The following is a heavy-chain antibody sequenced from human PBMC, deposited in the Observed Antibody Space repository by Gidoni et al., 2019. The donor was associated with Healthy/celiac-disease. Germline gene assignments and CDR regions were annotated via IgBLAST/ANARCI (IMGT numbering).Heavy chain of an antibody. D-gene: IGHD5-18*01. Sequence: QVQLQQWGAGLLKPSETLSLTCAVYGGSFSGYYWSWIRQPPGKGLEWIGEINHSGSTNYNPSLKSRVTISVDTSKNQFSLKLSSVTAADTAVYYCARGKTWIQPHFRYWGQGTLVTVSS. J-gene: IGHJ4*02. CDR1: GGSFSGYY. CDR2: INHSGST. CDR3: ARGKTWIQPHFRY. V-gene: IGHV4-34*01.